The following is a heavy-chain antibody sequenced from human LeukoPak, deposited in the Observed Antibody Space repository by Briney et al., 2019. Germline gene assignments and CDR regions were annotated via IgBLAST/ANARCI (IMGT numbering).Heavy chain of an antibody. Sequence: GGSLRLSCAASGFTFSSYAMHWVRQAPGKGLEWVAVISYDGSNKYYADSVKGRFTISGDNSKNTLYLQMNSLRAEDTAVYYCARVRGYWGQGTLVTVSS. V-gene: IGHV3-30*14. CDR2: ISYDGSNK. J-gene: IGHJ4*02. CDR3: ARVRGY. CDR1: GFTFSSYA.